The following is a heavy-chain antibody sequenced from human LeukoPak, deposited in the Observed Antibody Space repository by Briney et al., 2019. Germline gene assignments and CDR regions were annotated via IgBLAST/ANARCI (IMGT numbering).Heavy chain of an antibody. CDR3: ARDSMIVGWYFQH. D-gene: IGHD3-22*01. V-gene: IGHV3-66*01. J-gene: IGHJ1*01. Sequence: GSLRLSCAASGFTVSSNYMSWVRQAPGKGLEWVSVISSGGSTNYADSVKGRFTISRDNSKNTLNLQMNSLRAEDTAVYYCARDSMIVGWYFQHWGQGTLVTVSS. CDR1: GFTVSSNY. CDR2: ISSGGST.